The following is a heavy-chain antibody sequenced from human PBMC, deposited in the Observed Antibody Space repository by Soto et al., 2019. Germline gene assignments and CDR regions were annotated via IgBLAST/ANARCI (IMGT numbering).Heavy chain of an antibody. J-gene: IGHJ6*02. CDR3: ARDRGIAAAGRLYGMDV. CDR2: ISAYNGNT. Sequence: ASVKVSCKASGYTFTSYGISWVRQAPGQGLEWMGWISAYNGNTNYAQKLQGRVTMTTDTSTSTAYMELRSLRSDDTAVYYCARDRGIAAAGRLYGMDVWGQGTTVTVSS. CDR1: GYTFTSYG. D-gene: IGHD6-13*01. V-gene: IGHV1-18*01.